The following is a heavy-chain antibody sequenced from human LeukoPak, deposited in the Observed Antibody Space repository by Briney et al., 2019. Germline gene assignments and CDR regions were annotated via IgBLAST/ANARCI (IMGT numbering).Heavy chain of an antibody. CDR2: IYPGDSDT. J-gene: IGHJ4*02. CDR3: ARLFMPDDYSNLGDFDY. CDR1: GYSFTSYW. Sequence: GESLKISCKGSGYSFTSYWIGWVRQMPGKGLEWMGIIYPGDSDTRYSPSFQGQVTISADKSISTAYLQWSSLKASDTAMYYCARLFMPDDYSNLGDFDYWGQGTLVTVSS. V-gene: IGHV5-51*01. D-gene: IGHD4-11*01.